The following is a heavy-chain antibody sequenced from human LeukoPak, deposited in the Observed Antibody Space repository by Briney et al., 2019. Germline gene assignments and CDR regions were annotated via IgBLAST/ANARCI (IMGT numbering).Heavy chain of an antibody. CDR3: AFSSGRYSSEYFQH. V-gene: IGHV1-24*01. CDR2: FDPEDGET. J-gene: IGHJ1*01. Sequence: ASVKVSCKVSGYTLTELSMHWVRQAPGKGLEWMGGFDPEDGETIYAQKFQGRVTMTEDTSTDTAYVELSSLRSEDTAVYYCAFSSGRYSSEYFQHWGQGTLVTVSS. CDR1: GYTLTELS. D-gene: IGHD1-26*01.